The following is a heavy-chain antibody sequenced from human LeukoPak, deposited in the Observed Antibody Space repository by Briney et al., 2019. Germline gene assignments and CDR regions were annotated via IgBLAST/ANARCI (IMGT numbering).Heavy chain of an antibody. CDR2: INPNSGGT. CDR3: ARDYSGSGRGRTEFDY. J-gene: IGHJ4*02. CDR1: GGTFSSYA. D-gene: IGHD3-10*01. Sequence: ASVKVSCKASGGTFSSYAISWVRQAPGQGLEWMGWINPNSGGTNYAQKFQGRVTMTRDTSISTAYMELSRLTSDDTAVYYCARDYSGSGRGRTEFDYWGQGTLVTVSS. V-gene: IGHV1-2*02.